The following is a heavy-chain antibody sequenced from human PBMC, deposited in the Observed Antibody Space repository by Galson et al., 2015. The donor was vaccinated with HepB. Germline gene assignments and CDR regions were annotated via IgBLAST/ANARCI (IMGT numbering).Heavy chain of an antibody. CDR2: ISGSGSNT. Sequence: SLRLSYAASGFTFSTYAMNWVRQAPGKGLEWVSTISGSGSNTFYADSVKGRFTISRDSSKNTLYLQMSSLRAEDTAVYYCAKGIWEYYDNRVFDSWGQGTLVTVSS. J-gene: IGHJ4*02. D-gene: IGHD3-22*01. CDR3: AKGIWEYYDNRVFDS. V-gene: IGHV3-23*01. CDR1: GFTFSTYA.